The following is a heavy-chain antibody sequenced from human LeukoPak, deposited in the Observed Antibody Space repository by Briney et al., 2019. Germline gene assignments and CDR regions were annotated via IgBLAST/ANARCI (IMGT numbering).Heavy chain of an antibody. CDR3: VGYYTRHSWYFDL. J-gene: IGHJ2*01. CDR1: GFTFSDYE. V-gene: IGHV3-48*03. D-gene: IGHD3-10*01. Sequence: PGGSLRLSCAASGFTFSDYEMNWVRQAPGKGLEWLSHISVSGTTIHYADSVKGRFTVSRDNAKNSLYLQMNSLRAEDTAVYYCVGYYTRHSWYFDLWGRGTLVTVSS. CDR2: ISVSGTTI.